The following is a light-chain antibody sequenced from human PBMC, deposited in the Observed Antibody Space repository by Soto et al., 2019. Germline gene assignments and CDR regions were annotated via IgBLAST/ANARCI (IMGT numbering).Light chain of an antibody. CDR2: GPS. CDR3: HQFGSSPQT. CDR1: QNVNSNH. V-gene: IGKV3-20*01. J-gene: IGKJ1*01. Sequence: EIVLTQSPGTLSLSPGERATLSCRASQNVNSNHIAWYQQKPGQAPRLLIYGPSSKATGIPERFSGSGSGTAFTLTISRLEPEDFAVYFCHQFGSSPQTFGHGTKVEIK.